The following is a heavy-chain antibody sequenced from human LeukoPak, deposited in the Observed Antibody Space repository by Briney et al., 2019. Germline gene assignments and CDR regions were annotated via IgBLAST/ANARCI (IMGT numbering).Heavy chain of an antibody. J-gene: IGHJ4*02. Sequence: GASVKVSCKASGYTFTSYGISWVRQAPGQGLEWMGWISAYNGNTNYAQKLQGRVTMTTDTSTSTAYMELRSLRSDDTAVYYCARGDNYYDSSGTFDYWGQGTLVTVSS. CDR1: GYTFTSYG. V-gene: IGHV1-18*01. D-gene: IGHD3-22*01. CDR2: ISAYNGNT. CDR3: ARGDNYYDSSGTFDY.